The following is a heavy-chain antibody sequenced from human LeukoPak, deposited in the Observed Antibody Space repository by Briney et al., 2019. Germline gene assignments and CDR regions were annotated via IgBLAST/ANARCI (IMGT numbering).Heavy chain of an antibody. J-gene: IGHJ4*02. CDR2: IYTSGST. CDR1: GGSISSYY. V-gene: IGHV4-4*07. D-gene: IGHD6-6*01. CDR3: ARGSWGLYSSSPSDY. Sequence: SETLSLTCTVSGGSISSYYWSWIRQPAGKGLEWIGRIYTSGSTNYNPFLESRVTMSVDTSKNQFSLKLTSVTAADTAVYYCARGSWGLYSSSPSDYWGQGTLVTVSS.